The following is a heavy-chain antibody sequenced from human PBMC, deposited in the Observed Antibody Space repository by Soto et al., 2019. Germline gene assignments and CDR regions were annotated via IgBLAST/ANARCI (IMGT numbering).Heavy chain of an antibody. D-gene: IGHD5-18*01. CDR2: IWYDGRNK. CDR1: GFTFSTYG. J-gene: IGHJ4*02. V-gene: IGHV3-33*01. Sequence: SLRLSCAASGFTFSTYGMHWVRQAPGKGLESVAVIWYDGRNKYYADSVKGRFSISRDNSKNTLYLQMNSLRAEDMAVYYCARGNRYNSGARDYWGQGTLVTVSS. CDR3: ARGNRYNSGARDY.